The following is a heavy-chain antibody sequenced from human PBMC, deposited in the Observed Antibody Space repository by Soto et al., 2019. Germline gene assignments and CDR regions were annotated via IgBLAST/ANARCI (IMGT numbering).Heavy chain of an antibody. CDR3: AKVNGCDYGDYVEPYYYYGMDV. CDR2: ISGSGGST. D-gene: IGHD4-17*01. V-gene: IGHV3-23*01. Sequence: EVQLLESGGGLVQPGGSLRLSCAASGFTFSSYAMSWVRQAPGKGLEWVSAISGSGGSTYYADSVKGRFTISRDNSKNTLYLHMNSLRAEDTAVYYCAKVNGCDYGDYVEPYYYYGMDVWGQGTTVTVSS. J-gene: IGHJ6*02. CDR1: GFTFSSYA.